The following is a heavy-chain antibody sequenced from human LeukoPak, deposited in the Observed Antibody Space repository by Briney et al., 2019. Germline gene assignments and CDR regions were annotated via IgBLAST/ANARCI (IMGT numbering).Heavy chain of an antibody. CDR1: GFTFSSYG. V-gene: IGHV3-30*02. D-gene: IGHD4-11*01. Sequence: GGSLRLSCAASGFTFSSYGIHWVRQAPGKGLEWVAFIRYDGSNKYYADSVKGRFTISRDNSKNTLYLQMNSLRAEDTAVYFCAEDRSYSNYVPFDFDNWGQGTLVTVSS. CDR2: IRYDGSNK. J-gene: IGHJ4*02. CDR3: AEDRSYSNYVPFDFDN.